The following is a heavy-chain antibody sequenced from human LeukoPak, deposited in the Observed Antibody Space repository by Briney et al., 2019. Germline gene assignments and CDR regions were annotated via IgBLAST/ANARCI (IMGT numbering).Heavy chain of an antibody. CDR1: GFTFSGSA. V-gene: IGHV3-73*01. CDR2: IRSRANTYAT. CDR3: AKGRGSHRTLWFGEPSNWFDP. Sequence: GGSLRLSCAASGFTFSGSAMHWVRQASGKGLEWVGRIRSRANTYATAYAASVKGRFTISRDNSKNTLYLQMNSLRAEDTAVYYCAKGRGSHRTLWFGEPSNWFDPWGQGTLVTVSS. D-gene: IGHD3-10*01. J-gene: IGHJ5*02.